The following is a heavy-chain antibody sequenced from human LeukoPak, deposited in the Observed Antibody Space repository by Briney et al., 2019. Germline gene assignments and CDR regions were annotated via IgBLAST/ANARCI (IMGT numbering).Heavy chain of an antibody. D-gene: IGHD3-10*01. CDR3: VRDNYGVDY. J-gene: IGHJ4*02. CDR2: IVSEGSST. Sequence: GGSLRLSCAASGFTFSRYWMQWVRQAPGKGLVWVAHIVSEGSSTTYGDSVKGRFTTSRDNAKNTLYLQMNSLRAEDTAVYHCVRDNYGVDYWGQGTLVTVSS. V-gene: IGHV3-74*03. CDR1: GFTFSRYW.